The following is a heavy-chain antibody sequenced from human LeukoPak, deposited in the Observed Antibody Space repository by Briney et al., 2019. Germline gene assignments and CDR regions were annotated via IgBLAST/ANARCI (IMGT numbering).Heavy chain of an antibody. CDR2: IYYSGDT. Sequence: PSQTLSLTCTVSGSSISSGDFYWSWLRQSPGQGLEWIGYIYYSGDTYYNPSLKSRVAISVDTSKNQFSLKLRSVTAADTAVYYCAELVGETKAFDIWGQGTLVTVSS. CDR1: GSSISSGDFY. CDR3: AELVGETKAFDI. J-gene: IGHJ3*02. D-gene: IGHD1-26*01. V-gene: IGHV4-30-4*08.